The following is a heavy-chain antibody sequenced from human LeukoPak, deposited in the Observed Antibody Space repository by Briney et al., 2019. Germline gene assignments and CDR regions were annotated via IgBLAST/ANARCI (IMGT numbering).Heavy chain of an antibody. D-gene: IGHD3-22*01. CDR1: GFTFSNAW. CDR2: IMTDGSEK. CDR3: ATYSSLNRREFQF. V-gene: IGHV3-7*01. J-gene: IGHJ1*01. Sequence: QPGGSLRLSCAASGFTFSNAWMSWVRQAPGKGLQWVANIMTDGSEKYYVDSVKGRFTISRDNAKNSLYLQMNSLRAEDTAVYYCATYSSLNRREFQFWGQGTLLTVSS.